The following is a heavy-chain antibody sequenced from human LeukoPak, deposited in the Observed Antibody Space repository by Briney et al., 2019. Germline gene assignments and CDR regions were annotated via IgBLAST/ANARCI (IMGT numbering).Heavy chain of an antibody. CDR1: GGSISDNY. J-gene: IGHJ5*02. CDR2: MYDSGST. V-gene: IGHV4-59*01. D-gene: IGHD3-10*01. CDR3: ARDPSSFGGRFDP. Sequence: SETLSLTCTVSGGSISDNYWSWLRQTPGKGLEWIAYMYDSGSTNYNPSLKSRVTISVDRSKNHFSLKLSSVTAADTAVYYCARDPSSFGGRFDPWGQGTLVAVSS.